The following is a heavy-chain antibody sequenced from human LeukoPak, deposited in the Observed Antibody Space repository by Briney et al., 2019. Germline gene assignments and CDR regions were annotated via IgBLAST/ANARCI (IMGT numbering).Heavy chain of an antibody. CDR3: ARRHYDFWSGYFDDY. V-gene: IGHV1-18*01. CDR2: ISAYNGNT. J-gene: IGHJ4*02. CDR1: GYTFTSYG. D-gene: IGHD3-3*01. Sequence: ASVKVSCKASGYTFTSYGISWVRQAPGQGLEWMGWISAYNGNTNYAQKLQGRVTMTTDTSTSTAYMELRSLRSDDTAVYHCARRHYDFWSGYFDDYWGQGTLVTVSS.